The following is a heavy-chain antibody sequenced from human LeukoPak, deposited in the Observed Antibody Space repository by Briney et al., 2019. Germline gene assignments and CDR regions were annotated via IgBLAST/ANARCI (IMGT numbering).Heavy chain of an antibody. V-gene: IGHV4-34*01. D-gene: IGHD3-16*01. J-gene: IGHJ4*02. CDR1: GGSFSGYY. CDR3: AGGVRGDFDY. Sequence: SETLSLTCAVYGGSFSGYYWSWIRQPPGKGLEWIGEINHSGSTNYNPSLKSRVTISVDTSKNQFSLKLSSVTAADTAVYYCAGGVRGDFDYWGQGTLVTVSS. CDR2: INHSGST.